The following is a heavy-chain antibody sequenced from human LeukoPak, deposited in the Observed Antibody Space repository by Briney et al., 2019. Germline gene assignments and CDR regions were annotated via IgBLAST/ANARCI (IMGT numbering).Heavy chain of an antibody. V-gene: IGHV3-23*01. Sequence: PGGSLRLSCAASGFTFDDYGMSWVRQAPGKGLEWVSAISGSGGSTYYADSVKGRFTISRDNSKNTLYLQMNSLRAEDTAVYYCAKDLREALGEFDYWGQGTLVTVSS. CDR2: ISGSGGST. CDR1: GFTFDDYG. J-gene: IGHJ4*02. D-gene: IGHD1-26*01. CDR3: AKDLREALGEFDY.